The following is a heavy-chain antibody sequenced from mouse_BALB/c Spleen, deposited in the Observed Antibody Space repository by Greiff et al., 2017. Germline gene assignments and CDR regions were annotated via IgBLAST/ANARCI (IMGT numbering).Heavy chain of an antibody. J-gene: IGHJ4*01. V-gene: IGHV1-87*01. CDR1: GYTFTSYW. CDR3: ARELGYAMDY. Sequence: QVQLKQSGAELARPGASVKLSCKASGYTFTSYWMQWVKQRPGQGLEWIGAIYPGDGDTRYTQKFKGKATLTADKSSSTAYMQLSSLASEDSAVYYCARELGYAMDYWGQGTSVTVSS. D-gene: IGHD4-1*01. CDR2: IYPGDGDT.